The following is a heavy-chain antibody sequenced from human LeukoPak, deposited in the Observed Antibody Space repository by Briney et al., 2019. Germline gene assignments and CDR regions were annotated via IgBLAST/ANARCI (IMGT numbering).Heavy chain of an antibody. CDR1: GGSFSGYY. D-gene: IGHD3-10*01. CDR3: ARLGPKHYYGSGSYYYSPP. Sequence: PSETLSLTCAVYGGSFSGYYWSWIRQPPGKGLEWIGEINHSGSTNYNPSLKSRVTISVDTYKNQFSLKLSSVTAADTAVYYCARLGPKHYYGSGSYYYSPPWGQGTLVTVSS. CDR2: INHSGST. J-gene: IGHJ5*02. V-gene: IGHV4-34*01.